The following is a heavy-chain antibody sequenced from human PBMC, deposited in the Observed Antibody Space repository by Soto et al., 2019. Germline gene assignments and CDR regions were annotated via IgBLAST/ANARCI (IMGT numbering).Heavy chain of an antibody. CDR3: ARDEGSSGWSGEGPSGN. CDR2: ISAYNGNT. V-gene: IGHV1-18*01. J-gene: IGHJ4*02. Sequence: QVQLVQSGAEVKKPGASVKVSCKASGYTFTSYGISWVRQAPGQGLEWMGWISAYNGNTNYAQKLQGRVTMTTDTSTSTAYRELRSLRSDDTAVYYCARDEGSSGWSGEGPSGNWGQGTLVTVSS. CDR1: GYTFTSYG. D-gene: IGHD6-19*01.